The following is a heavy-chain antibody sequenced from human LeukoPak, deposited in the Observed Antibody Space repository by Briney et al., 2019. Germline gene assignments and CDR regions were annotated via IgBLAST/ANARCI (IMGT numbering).Heavy chain of an antibody. CDR1: GYTFTSYG. CDR2: IIPIFGTA. Sequence: GASVKVSCKASGYTFTSYGISWVRQAPGQGLEWIGGIIPIFGTANYAQKFQGRVIMTRDMSTTTDYMELSSLRSEDTAVYYCARDNSIGGRGWWFDPWGQGTLVTVSS. V-gene: IGHV1-69*05. CDR3: ARDNSIGGRGWWFDP. J-gene: IGHJ5*02. D-gene: IGHD4-23*01.